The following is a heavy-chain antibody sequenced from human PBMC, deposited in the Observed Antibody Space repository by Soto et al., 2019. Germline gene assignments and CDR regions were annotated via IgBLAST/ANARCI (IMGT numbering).Heavy chain of an antibody. CDR1: GFTFSNYG. D-gene: IGHD3-16*02. CDR3: AKDMGPAIVTGGTGIDS. J-gene: IGHJ4*02. Sequence: QVVLVESGGGVVQPGRPLGLSCVASGFTFSNYGMHWVRQAPGKGLEWVAVMSFDGINEYYADSVQGRFTIYRDNSENSLYLQMHSLSPEDTAVYYCAKDMGPAIVTGGTGIDSWGQGTLVTVSS. V-gene: IGHV3-30*18. CDR2: MSFDGINE.